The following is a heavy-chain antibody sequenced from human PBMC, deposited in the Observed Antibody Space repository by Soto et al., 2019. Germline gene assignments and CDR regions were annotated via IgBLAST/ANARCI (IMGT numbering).Heavy chain of an antibody. V-gene: IGHV3-30-3*01. J-gene: IGHJ6*02. Sequence: QVQLVESGGCVVQPGRSLRLSCAASGFTFSSYAMHWVRQAPGKGLEWVAVISHDGSNKYYADSVKGRFTISRDNSKNTLYLQMNSLRAEDTAVYYCARAIGTEKDYYYYGMDVWGQGTTVTVSS. CDR3: ARAIGTEKDYYYYGMDV. CDR2: ISHDGSNK. CDR1: GFTFSSYA. D-gene: IGHD3-22*01.